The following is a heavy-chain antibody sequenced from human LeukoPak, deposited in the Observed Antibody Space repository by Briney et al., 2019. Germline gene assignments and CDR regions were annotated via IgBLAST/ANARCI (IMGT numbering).Heavy chain of an antibody. Sequence: SETLSLTCTVSGGSISSYYWSWIRQPPGKGLEWIGYIYYSGSTNYNPSLKSRVTISVDTSKNQFSLKLSSVTAADTAVYYCARGTYDRSGYPLFRKWGQGTLVIVSS. D-gene: IGHD3-22*01. V-gene: IGHV4-59*01. CDR3: ARGTYDRSGYPLFRK. CDR2: IYYSGST. CDR1: GGSISSYY. J-gene: IGHJ1*01.